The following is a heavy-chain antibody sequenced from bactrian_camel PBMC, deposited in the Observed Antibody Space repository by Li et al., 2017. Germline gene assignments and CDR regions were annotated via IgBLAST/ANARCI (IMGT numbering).Heavy chain of an antibody. J-gene: IGHJ4*01. CDR2: IYTRGGST. V-gene: IGHV3S54*01. CDR1: GAIPTKYTYC. D-gene: IGHD3*01. CDR3: AVDRSRYDCAAGSWSKSSEYNY. Sequence: HVQLVESGGGSAHAGESLTLSCVASGAIPTKYTYCMAWFRQAPGKEREGVALIYTRGGSTYYADSVKGRFTISQDIAKNTVYLQMNNLKPEDTAAYYCAVDRSRYDCAAGSWSKSSEYNYWGQGTQVTVS.